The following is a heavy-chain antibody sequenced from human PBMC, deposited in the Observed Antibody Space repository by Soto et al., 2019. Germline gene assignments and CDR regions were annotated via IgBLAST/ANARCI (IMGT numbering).Heavy chain of an antibody. Sequence: SETLSLTCAVYGGSFSGYYWSWIRQPPGKGLEWIGYVYHTGRTSYNPSLKSRVSISMDTSKNQFSLNLDSVTAADTAVYFCARDFAYFDSWGQGTLVTVSS. CDR2: VYHTGRT. CDR1: GGSFSGYY. V-gene: IGHV4-34*11. CDR3: ARDFAYFDS. D-gene: IGHD3-3*01. J-gene: IGHJ4*02.